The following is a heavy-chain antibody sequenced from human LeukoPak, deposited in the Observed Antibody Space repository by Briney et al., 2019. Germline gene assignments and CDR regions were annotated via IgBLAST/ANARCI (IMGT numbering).Heavy chain of an antibody. CDR3: AVRPTSAAVAPSDF. CDR2: ISGSGDGT. D-gene: IGHD6-19*01. V-gene: IGHV3-23*01. Sequence: GGSLRLSCAASGLTPSSCGMSWVRQAPGKGLERVSAISGSGDGTYYADSVKGRFTISRDNSKSMLYLEMNSLRAEDTATYYCAVRPTSAAVAPSDFWGQGTLVTVSS. J-gene: IGHJ4*02. CDR1: GLTPSSCG.